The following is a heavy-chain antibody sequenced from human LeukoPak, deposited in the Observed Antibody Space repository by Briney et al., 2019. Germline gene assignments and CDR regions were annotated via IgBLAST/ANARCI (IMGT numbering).Heavy chain of an antibody. Sequence: GGSLRLSCAASGFTFSTYWMHWVRHAPGKGLVWVSRINGDGGSRNYADSVKGRFTISRDNARNTLYLQMNSLRVEDTAVYYCASASSHRIAAGGDFWGQGTLVTVSS. CDR1: GFTFSTYW. D-gene: IGHD6-13*01. CDR2: INGDGGSR. J-gene: IGHJ4*02. CDR3: ASASSHRIAAGGDF. V-gene: IGHV3-74*01.